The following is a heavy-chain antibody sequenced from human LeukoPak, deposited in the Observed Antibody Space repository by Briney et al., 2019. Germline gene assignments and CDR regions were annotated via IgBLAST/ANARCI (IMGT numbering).Heavy chain of an antibody. Sequence: PGGSLRLSCAPSGFTFSSYSMNWVRQAPGKGLKWVSSISSSSSYIYYADSVKGRFTISRDNAKNSLYLQMNSLRAEDTAVYYCARGIRSGATLYWGQGTLVTVSS. J-gene: IGHJ4*02. D-gene: IGHD1-26*01. CDR2: ISSSSSYI. V-gene: IGHV3-21*01. CDR1: GFTFSSYS. CDR3: ARGIRSGATLY.